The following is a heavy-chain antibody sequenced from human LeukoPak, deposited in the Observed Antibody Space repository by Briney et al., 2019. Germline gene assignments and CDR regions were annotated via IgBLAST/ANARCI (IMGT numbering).Heavy chain of an antibody. D-gene: IGHD4-11*01. CDR1: GYPFTSCG. V-gene: IGHV1-18*01. CDR3: ARDRVYDYSNPRGFDY. Sequence: ASVRVSCKASGYPFTSCGISWVRQAPGQGLEWMGWISGYNGKTKYADNLQGRVTMTTDTSTNAVYMELGSLRSDDTAGYYCARDRVYDYSNPRGFDYWGQGTLVTVSS. CDR2: ISGYNGKT. J-gene: IGHJ4*02.